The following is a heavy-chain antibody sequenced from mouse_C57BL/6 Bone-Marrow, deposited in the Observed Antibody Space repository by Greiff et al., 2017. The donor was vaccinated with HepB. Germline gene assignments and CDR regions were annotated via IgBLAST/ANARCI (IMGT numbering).Heavy chain of an antibody. D-gene: IGHD4-1*01. CDR3: ARNWEGFDY. Sequence: VKVVESGPGLVAPSQSLSITCTVSGFSLTSYGVDWVRQSPGKGLEWLGVIWGVGSTNYNSALKSRLSISKDNSKSQVFLKMNSLQTDDTAMYYCARNWEGFDYWGQGTTLTVSS. J-gene: IGHJ2*01. V-gene: IGHV2-6*01. CDR1: GFSLTSYG. CDR2: IWGVGST.